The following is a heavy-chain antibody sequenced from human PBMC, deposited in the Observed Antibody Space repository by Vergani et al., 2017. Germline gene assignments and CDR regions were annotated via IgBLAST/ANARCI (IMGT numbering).Heavy chain of an antibody. V-gene: IGHV3-23*01. Sequence: EVQLLESGGSLKQPGGSVRLSCAASGFTFSTYAMHWVRQAPGKGLEWVSALTGGSGSTYYADSFKGRFIISRDNSRDTLYLQMNSLRPEDTATYYCVKDAWSYETVFDSLGQGTLVTVSS. D-gene: IGHD1-26*01. CDR1: GFTFSTYA. J-gene: IGHJ4*02. CDR3: VKDAWSYETVFDS. CDR2: LTGGSGST.